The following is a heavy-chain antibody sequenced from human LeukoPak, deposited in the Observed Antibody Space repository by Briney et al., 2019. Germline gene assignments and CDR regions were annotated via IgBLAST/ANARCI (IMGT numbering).Heavy chain of an antibody. D-gene: IGHD3-10*01. V-gene: IGHV4-59*01. CDR1: GGSISSYY. CDR3: ASSIRGHFDY. CDR2: IYYSGST. Sequence: SETLSLTCTVSGGSISSYYWSWIRQPPGKGLEWIGHIYYSGSTNYNPSLKSRVTISVDTSKNQFSLKLSSVTAADTAVYYCASSIRGHFDYWGQGTLVTVSS. J-gene: IGHJ4*02.